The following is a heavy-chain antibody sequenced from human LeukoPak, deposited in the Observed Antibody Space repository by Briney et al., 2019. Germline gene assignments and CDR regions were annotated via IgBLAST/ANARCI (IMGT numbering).Heavy chain of an antibody. Sequence: GASVKVSCKASGYIFTNYAIHWVRQAPGQRLEWMGWINAGNGKANYSQKFRGRVTLTRDTSASTAYMELRSLRSADTAVYYCARGYYDLLTGHVVTYYFDYWGQGTLVTVSS. CDR2: INAGNGKA. V-gene: IGHV1-3*01. J-gene: IGHJ4*02. D-gene: IGHD3-9*01. CDR1: GYIFTNYA. CDR3: ARGYYDLLTGHVVTYYFDY.